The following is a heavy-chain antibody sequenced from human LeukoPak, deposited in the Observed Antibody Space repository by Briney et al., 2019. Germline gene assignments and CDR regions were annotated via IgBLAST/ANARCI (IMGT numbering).Heavy chain of an antibody. Sequence: SVKVSCKASGGTFSSYATSWVRQAPGQGLEWMGRIIPILGIANYAQKFQGRVTITADKSTSTAYMELSSLRSEDTAVYYCAREEATTVTTFDYWGQGTLVTVSS. J-gene: IGHJ4*02. CDR1: GGTFSSYA. D-gene: IGHD4-17*01. CDR3: AREEATTVTTFDY. CDR2: IIPILGIA. V-gene: IGHV1-69*04.